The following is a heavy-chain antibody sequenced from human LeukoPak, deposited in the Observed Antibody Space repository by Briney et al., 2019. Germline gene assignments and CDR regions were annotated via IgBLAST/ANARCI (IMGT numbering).Heavy chain of an antibody. CDR1: GGTFSSYA. D-gene: IGHD1-7*01. CDR3: ARAGGWNYVTEYYYMDV. Sequence: SVKVSCKASGGTFSSYAISWVRQAPGQGLEWMGGIIPIFGTANYAQKFQGRVTITTDESTSTAYMELSSLRSEDTAAYYCARAGGWNYVTEYYYMDVWGKGTTVTVSS. CDR2: IIPIFGTA. V-gene: IGHV1-69*05. J-gene: IGHJ6*03.